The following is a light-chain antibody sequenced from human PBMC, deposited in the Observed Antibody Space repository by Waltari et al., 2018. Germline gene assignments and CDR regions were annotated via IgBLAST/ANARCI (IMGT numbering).Light chain of an antibody. Sequence: SYELTQPPSVSVSPGQTASITCSGDNLRDKYACWYQQKPGQSPVLVIYQDSKRPSGIPERFSGSNSGNTATLTISGTQAMDEADYYCQAWDSSTVVFGGGTKLTVL. CDR2: QDS. J-gene: IGLJ2*01. V-gene: IGLV3-1*01. CDR1: NLRDKY. CDR3: QAWDSSTVV.